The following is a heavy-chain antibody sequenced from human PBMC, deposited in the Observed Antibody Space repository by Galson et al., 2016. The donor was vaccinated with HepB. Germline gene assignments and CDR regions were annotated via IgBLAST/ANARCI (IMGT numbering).Heavy chain of an antibody. V-gene: IGHV3-7*03. CDR3: VQGSTAPAV. CDR1: GFIFSNYW. CDR2: INQDGSEK. Sequence: SLRLSCAASGFIFSNYWMGWVRQAPGKGFEWVANINQDGSEKRYLESVKGRFTISRDNTNNALYLQMNSLTADDTAIYYCVQGSTAPAVWGKETTVTVSS. J-gene: IGHJ6*04. D-gene: IGHD1-26*01.